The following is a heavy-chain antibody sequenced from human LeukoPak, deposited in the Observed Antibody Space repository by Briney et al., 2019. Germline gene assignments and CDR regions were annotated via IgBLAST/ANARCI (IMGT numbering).Heavy chain of an antibody. D-gene: IGHD2-15*01. CDR3: ARGWPRGHFDY. J-gene: IGHJ4*02. Sequence: GGSLRLSCAASGFTVSSNYMSWVRQAPGKGLEWVSVIYSGGNTNYADSVKGRFTISRDNSKNTLFLQMNSLRAEDTAVYYCARGWPRGHFDYWGQGTLVTVSS. CDR2: IYSGGNT. V-gene: IGHV3-53*01. CDR1: GFTVSSNY.